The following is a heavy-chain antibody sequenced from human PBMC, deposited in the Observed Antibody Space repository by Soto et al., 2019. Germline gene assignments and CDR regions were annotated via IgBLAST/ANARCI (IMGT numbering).Heavy chain of an antibody. V-gene: IGHV4-38-2*01. Sequence: SETLSLTCAVSGYSISSGYYWGFIRQPPGKGLEWIGSIYHSGSTYYNPSLKSRVTISVDTSKNQFSLKLSSVTAADTAVYYCARGFDFWIVGWFDPWGQGTLVTVSS. D-gene: IGHD3-3*01. CDR2: IYHSGST. CDR1: GYSISSGYY. J-gene: IGHJ5*02. CDR3: ARGFDFWIVGWFDP.